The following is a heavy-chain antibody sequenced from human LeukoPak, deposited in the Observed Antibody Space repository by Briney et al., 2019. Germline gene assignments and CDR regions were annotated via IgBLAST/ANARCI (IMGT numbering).Heavy chain of an antibody. V-gene: IGHV1-18*01. CDR3: ARSGNNYYDSSGYLFDP. Sequence: GSVKVSCKASGYTFTSYGISWVRQAPGQGLEWMGWISTYNGNTNYAQKFQGRVTMTTDTSTSTAYMELRSLRSDDTAVYYCARSGNNYYDSSGYLFDPWGQGTLVTVSS. D-gene: IGHD3-22*01. J-gene: IGHJ5*02. CDR2: ISTYNGNT. CDR1: GYTFTSYG.